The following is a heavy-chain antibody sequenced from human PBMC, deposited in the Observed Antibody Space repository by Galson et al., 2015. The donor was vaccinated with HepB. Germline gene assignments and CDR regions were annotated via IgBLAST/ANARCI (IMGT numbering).Heavy chain of an antibody. CDR2: IYYSGST. Sequence: SETLSLTCTVSGGSISSSSYYWGWIRQPPGKGLEWIGSIYYSGSTYYNPSLKSRVTISVDTSKNQFSLKLSSVTAADTAVYYCARHALRFKHYFDYWGQGTLVTVSS. CDR1: GGSISSSSYY. D-gene: IGHD4-17*01. V-gene: IGHV4-39*01. CDR3: ARHALRFKHYFDY. J-gene: IGHJ4*02.